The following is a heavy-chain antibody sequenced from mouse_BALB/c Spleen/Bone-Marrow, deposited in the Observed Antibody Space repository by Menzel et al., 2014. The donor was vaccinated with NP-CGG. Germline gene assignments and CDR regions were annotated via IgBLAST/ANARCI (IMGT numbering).Heavy chain of an antibody. CDR2: IYPGDGDT. V-gene: IGHV1-80*01. J-gene: IGHJ2*01. D-gene: IGHD2-1*01. CDR3: AFGNYDFDY. CDR1: GYAFSSYW. Sequence: QVQLQQSGAELVRPGSSVTISCKACGYAFSSYWMNWLKQRPGQGLQWIGQIYPGDGDTNYSGKFKGKDTLTADESSSSGYMQLSRLTSEDSAVYFCAFGNYDFDYWGQGTTLTVSS.